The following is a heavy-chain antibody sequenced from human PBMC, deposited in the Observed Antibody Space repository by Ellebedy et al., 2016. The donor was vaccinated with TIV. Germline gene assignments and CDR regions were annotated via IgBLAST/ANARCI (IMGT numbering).Heavy chain of an antibody. V-gene: IGHV3-73*01. Sequence: PGGSLRLSCAVSGFTFSGSAMHWVRQASGKGLEWVGRIRSNANSYATAYAASVRGRFTISRDDSENTAYLQMNRLKIEDTAVYYCSSHPDYGDYVPDYWGQGTLVTVPS. J-gene: IGHJ4*02. CDR1: GFTFSGSA. CDR2: IRSNANSYAT. CDR3: SSHPDYGDYVPDY. D-gene: IGHD4-17*01.